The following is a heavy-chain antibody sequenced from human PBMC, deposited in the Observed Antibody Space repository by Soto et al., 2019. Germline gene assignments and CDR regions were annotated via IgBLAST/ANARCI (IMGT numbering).Heavy chain of an antibody. CDR2: IYYSGST. V-gene: IGHV4-31*03. CDR3: ARRYGYSFDY. D-gene: IGHD1-1*01. J-gene: IGHJ4*02. CDR1: GGSISSGGYY. Sequence: PSETLSLTCTVSGGSISSGGYYWSWIRQHPGKGLEWIGYIYYSGSTYYSPSLKSRVTISIDTSKNQFSLKLTSVTAADTAVYYCARRYGYSFDYWGQGTLVTVSS.